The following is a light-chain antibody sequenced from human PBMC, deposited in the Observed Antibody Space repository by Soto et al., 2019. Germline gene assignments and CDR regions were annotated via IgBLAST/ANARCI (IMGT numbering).Light chain of an antibody. CDR1: TLSNQY. CDR2: KDS. V-gene: IGLV3-25*02. J-gene: IGLJ1*01. CDR3: QSTDSSGTYGV. Sequence: SYELTQPPSVSVSPGQTARITCSGDTLSNQYAFWYQQKPGQAPVLVMYKDSETPSGIPERFSGSSSGTTVTLTISGVQAEDEAGYYCQSTDSSGTYGVFGTGTKLTVL.